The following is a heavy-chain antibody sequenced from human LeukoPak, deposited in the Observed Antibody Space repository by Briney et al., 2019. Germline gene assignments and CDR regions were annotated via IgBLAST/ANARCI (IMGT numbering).Heavy chain of an antibody. J-gene: IGHJ5*02. V-gene: IGHV1-18*01. CDR2: ISAYNGNT. D-gene: IGHD2-15*01. CDR1: GYTFTSYG. Sequence: ASVKVSCKASGYTFTSYGISWVRQAPGQGLEWMGWISAYNGNTNYAKKLQGRVTMTTDTSTSTAHIQLRSLRSDDTAVYYCARSIVVVVAASLEWWFDPWGQGSLVTVSS. CDR3: ARSIVVVVAASLEWWFDP.